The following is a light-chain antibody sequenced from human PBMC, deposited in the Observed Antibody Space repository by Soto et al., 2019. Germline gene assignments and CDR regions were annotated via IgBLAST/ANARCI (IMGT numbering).Light chain of an antibody. Sequence: DIQMTQSPSSVSASVGDRVTITCRASQGISSWLAWYQQKPGKAPQLLIYAASSLQSGVPSRFRSSGSCTDRTLAISSLQPEEYATYYFRQANSFPLTCSERTKVESK. CDR3: RQANSFPLT. CDR1: QGISSW. J-gene: IGKJ4*01. V-gene: IGKV1D-12*01. CDR2: AAS.